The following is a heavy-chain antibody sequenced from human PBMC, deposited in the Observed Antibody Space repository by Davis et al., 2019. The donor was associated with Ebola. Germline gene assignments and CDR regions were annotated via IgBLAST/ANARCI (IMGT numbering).Heavy chain of an antibody. CDR2: ISYDGSNK. J-gene: IGHJ4*02. CDR1: GFTFSSYA. CDR3: ARGDTYYYDSSGYYYLDY. D-gene: IGHD3-22*01. Sequence: PGGSLRLSCAASGFTFSSYAMHWVRQAPGKGLEWVAVISYDGSNKYYADSVKGRFTISRDNSKNTLYLQMNSLRAEDTAVYYCARGDTYYYDSSGYYYLDYWGQGTLVTVSS. V-gene: IGHV3-30*04.